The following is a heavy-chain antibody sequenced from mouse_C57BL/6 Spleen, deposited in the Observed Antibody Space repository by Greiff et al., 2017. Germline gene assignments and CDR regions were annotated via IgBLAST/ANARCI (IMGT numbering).Heavy chain of an antibody. CDR2: IDPSDSET. CDR1: GYTFTSYW. V-gene: IGHV1-52*01. Sequence: QVQLKQPGAELVRPGSSVKLSCKASGYTFTSYWMHWVKQRPIQGLEWIGNIDPSDSETHYNQKFKDKATLTVDKSSSTAYMQLSSLTSEDSAVYYCARDLYYYGSQSFYYAMDYWGQGTSVTVSS. D-gene: IGHD1-1*01. J-gene: IGHJ4*01. CDR3: ARDLYYYGSQSFYYAMDY.